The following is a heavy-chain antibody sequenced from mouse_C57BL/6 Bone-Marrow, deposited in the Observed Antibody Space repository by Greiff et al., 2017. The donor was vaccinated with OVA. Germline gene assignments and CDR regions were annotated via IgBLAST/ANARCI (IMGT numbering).Heavy chain of an antibody. Sequence: EVNLVESEGGLVQPGSSMKLSCTASGFTFSDYYMAWVRQVPEKGLEWVANINYDGSSTYYLDSLKSRFIISRDNAKNILYLQMSSLKSEDTATYYCAREGLGRFAYWGQGTLVTVSA. V-gene: IGHV5-16*01. CDR1: GFTFSDYY. CDR3: AREGLGRFAY. D-gene: IGHD4-1*01. CDR2: INYDGSST. J-gene: IGHJ3*01.